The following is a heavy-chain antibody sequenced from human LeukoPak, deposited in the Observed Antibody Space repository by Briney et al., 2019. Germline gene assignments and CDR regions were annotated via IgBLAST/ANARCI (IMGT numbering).Heavy chain of an antibody. CDR2: IYYSGST. CDR3: ARGPYSYDSSGAFDI. Sequence: SETLSLTCTVSGGSISSSSYYWGWNRQPPGKGLEWIGSIYYSGSTNYNPSLKSRVTISVDTSKNQFSLKLSSVTAADTAVYFCARGPYSYDSSGAFDIWGQGTMVTVSS. J-gene: IGHJ3*02. D-gene: IGHD3-22*01. V-gene: IGHV4-39*07. CDR1: GGSISSSSYY.